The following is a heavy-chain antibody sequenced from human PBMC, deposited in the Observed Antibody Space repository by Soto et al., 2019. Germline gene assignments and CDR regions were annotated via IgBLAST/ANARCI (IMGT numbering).Heavy chain of an antibody. CDR1: GGSISIGGYY. J-gene: IGHJ6*02. CDR2: IYYSGST. Sequence: SETLSLTCTVSGGSISIGGYYWSWIRHHPGKGLEWVGYIYYSGSTYYNPSLKSRVTISVDTSKNQFSLKLSSVTAADTAVYYCARDQGGGNYGMDVWGQGTTVTVSS. D-gene: IGHD3-16*01. CDR3: ARDQGGGNYGMDV. V-gene: IGHV4-31*03.